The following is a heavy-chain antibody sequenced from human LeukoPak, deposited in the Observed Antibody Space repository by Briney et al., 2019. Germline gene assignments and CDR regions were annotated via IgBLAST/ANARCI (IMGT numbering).Heavy chain of an antibody. Sequence: EASVKVSCKTSGYTFSRHGITWVRQAPGQGLEWMGWVSGYNGNTNYAQNVQGRVNMTTDTSTNTAYMELRSLRSDDTAVYYCAKDIHPGLDSGASCCFDYWGQGTPVTVSS. D-gene: IGHD3-22*01. J-gene: IGHJ4*02. CDR1: GYTFSRHG. V-gene: IGHV1-18*01. CDR2: VSGYNGNT. CDR3: AKDIHPGLDSGASCCFDY.